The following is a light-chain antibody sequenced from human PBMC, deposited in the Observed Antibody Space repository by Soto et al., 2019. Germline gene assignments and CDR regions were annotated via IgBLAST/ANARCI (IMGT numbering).Light chain of an antibody. CDR2: DAS. V-gene: IGKV3-11*01. CDR3: QQWGEWSHK. J-gene: IGKJ4*02. Sequence: EAVVTQARGTLSLSPGERAALSCRASQSSRGLLALYQQKPGQATRLRIDDASNRASAIPARFSGSGSGTDCTLTIRSLEPEDLAGEYWQQWGEWSHKFGGGTKVDIK. CDR1: QSSRGL.